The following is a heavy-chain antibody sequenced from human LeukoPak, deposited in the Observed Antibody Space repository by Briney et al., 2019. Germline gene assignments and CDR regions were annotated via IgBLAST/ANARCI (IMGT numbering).Heavy chain of an antibody. CDR3: AKSNGYGLVDI. D-gene: IGHD3-10*01. CDR1: GVSFSGYY. J-gene: IGHJ3*02. V-gene: IGHV4-34*01. Sequence: SETLSLTCAVYGVSFSGYYWSWIREPPGKGLEWIGEINHSGSTNYSPSLTSRVTISLDTSRNQFSLKLNSVTAADTAVYYCAKSNGYGLVDIWGQGTMVTVSS. CDR2: INHSGST.